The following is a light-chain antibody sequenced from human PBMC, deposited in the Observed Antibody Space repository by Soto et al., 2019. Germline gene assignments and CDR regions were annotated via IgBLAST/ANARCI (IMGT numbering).Light chain of an antibody. J-gene: IGKJ1*01. CDR3: QQYGSSGT. Sequence: EVALTQSPATLSVSPGEGATLSCRASQSINTLLAWYQQKPGQAPRLLIYRASTRATGIPDRFSGSGSGTDFTLTISRLEPEDFAVYYCQQYGSSGTFGQGTKVDIK. CDR2: RAS. CDR1: QSINTL. V-gene: IGKV3-20*01.